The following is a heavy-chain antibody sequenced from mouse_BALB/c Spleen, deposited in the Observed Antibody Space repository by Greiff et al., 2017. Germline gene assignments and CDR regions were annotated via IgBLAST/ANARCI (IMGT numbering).Heavy chain of an antibody. J-gene: IGHJ4*01. CDR3: ARKSAYYGSSYYYAMDY. Sequence: EVKVVESGGDLVKPGGSLKLSCAASGFTFSSYGMSWVRQTPDKRLEWVATISSGGSYTYYPDSVKGRFTISRDNAKNTLYLQMSSLKSEDTAMYYCARKSAYYGSSYYYAMDYWGQGTSVTVSS. CDR1: GFTFSSYG. V-gene: IGHV5-6*01. CDR2: ISSGGSYT. D-gene: IGHD1-1*01.